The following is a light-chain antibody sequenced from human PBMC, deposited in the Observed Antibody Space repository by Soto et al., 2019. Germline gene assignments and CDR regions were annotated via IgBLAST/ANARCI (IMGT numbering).Light chain of an antibody. CDR2: GAS. Sequence: EIAVTPSAGTVSSSPGERATLSCRASQSVSSSYLAWYQQRPGQAPRLLIYGASSRATGIPDRFSGSGSGTDFTLTISRLEAEDFAVYYCQQYGSSSWTFGQGPKVDI. CDR3: QQYGSSSWT. CDR1: QSVSSSY. V-gene: IGKV3-20*01. J-gene: IGKJ1*01.